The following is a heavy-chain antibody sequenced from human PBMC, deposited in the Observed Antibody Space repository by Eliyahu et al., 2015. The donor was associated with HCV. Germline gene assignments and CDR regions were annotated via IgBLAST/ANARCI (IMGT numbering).Heavy chain of an antibody. D-gene: IGHD6-6*01. CDR1: GGSISSSXYY. Sequence: QLQLQESGPGLVKPSETLSLTCTVSGGSISSSXYYWGWIRQPPGKGLXWIGSIYYSGSTYYNPSLKSRVTISVDTSKNQFSLKLSSVTAADTAVYYCARHGIAARLDYWGQGTLVTVSS. CDR3: ARHGIAARLDY. CDR2: IYYSGST. V-gene: IGHV4-39*01. J-gene: IGHJ4*02.